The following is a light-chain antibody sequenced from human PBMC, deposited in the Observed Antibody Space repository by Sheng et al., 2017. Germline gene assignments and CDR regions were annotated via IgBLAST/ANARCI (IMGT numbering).Light chain of an antibody. V-gene: IGLV7-46*01. CDR1: TGAVTSGHY. CDR2: DVY. CDR3: LVTYSGSRV. Sequence: QAVVTQEPSLTVSPGGTVTLTCGSSTGAVTSGHYPYWFQQKPGQAPGPLIYDVYNKHSSDPCPVLRLPPWGQSCPDPFGSRSLEDEAEYYCLVTYSGSRVFGGGTKLTV. J-gene: IGLJ2*01.